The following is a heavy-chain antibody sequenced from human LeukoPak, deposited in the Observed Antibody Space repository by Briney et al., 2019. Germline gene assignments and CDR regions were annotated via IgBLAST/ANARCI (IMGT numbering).Heavy chain of an antibody. J-gene: IGHJ5*02. V-gene: IGHV1-2*02. CDR3: AKDASIYTFGTNWFDP. Sequence: ASVTVSCEASGYTYTAHYIHWVRHAPGQGLEWMGWLNPNSGGRNYAQKFQGRVTMTMELSLTTAYMALSSLRSDDTATYYCAKDASIYTFGTNWFDPWGEGTLVTVSS. D-gene: IGHD1-7*01. CDR2: LNPNSGGR. CDR1: GYTYTAHY.